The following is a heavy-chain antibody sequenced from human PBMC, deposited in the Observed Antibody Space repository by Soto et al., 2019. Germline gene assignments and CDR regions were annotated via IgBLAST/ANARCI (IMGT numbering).Heavy chain of an antibody. V-gene: IGHV4-30-2*01. Sequence: PSETLSLTYAVYDFSVNRGVYSSRWIRQTPGKGLEWLAYIYRTGHTIYNPSLNSRATISLDEPNNQFSLHLTSVTAADTAVYYCARSIVTPSAMFDHWGQGLLVTVSS. D-gene: IGHD2-2*01. CDR3: ARSIVTPSAMFDH. CDR1: DFSVNRGVYS. CDR2: IYRTGHT. J-gene: IGHJ5*02.